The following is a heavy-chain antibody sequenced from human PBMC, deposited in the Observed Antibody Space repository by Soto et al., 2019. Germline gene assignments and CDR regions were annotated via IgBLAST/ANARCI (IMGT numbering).Heavy chain of an antibody. V-gene: IGHV4-31*03. Sequence: SETLSLTCTVSGGSISSGGYYWSWIRQHPGKGLEWIGYIYYSGSTYYNPSLKSRVTISVDTSKNQFSLKLSSVTAADTAVYYCARGIIGSTVTTRTSPFDYWGQGTLVTVSS. CDR1: GGSISSGGYY. CDR2: IYYSGST. CDR3: ARGIIGSTVTTRTSPFDY. D-gene: IGHD4-17*01. J-gene: IGHJ4*02.